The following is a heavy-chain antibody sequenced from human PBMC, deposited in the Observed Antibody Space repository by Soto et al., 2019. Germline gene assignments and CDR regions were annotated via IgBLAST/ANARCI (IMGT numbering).Heavy chain of an antibody. CDR3: ARTAAAGKYYYGMDV. Sequence: GESLKNSCKGSGYRFTSYWIGWVRQMPGKGLESMGIIYPGDSDTRYSPSFQGQVTISADKSISTAYLQWSSLKASDTAMYYCARTAAAGKYYYGMDVWGQGTTVTVS. J-gene: IGHJ6*02. CDR2: IYPGDSDT. CDR1: GYRFTSYW. D-gene: IGHD6-13*01. V-gene: IGHV5-51*01.